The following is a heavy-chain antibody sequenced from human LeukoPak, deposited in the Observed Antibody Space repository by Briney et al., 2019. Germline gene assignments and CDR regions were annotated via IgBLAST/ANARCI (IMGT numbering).Heavy chain of an antibody. V-gene: IGHV4-39*01. D-gene: IGHD5-18*01. J-gene: IGHJ3*02. CDR3: ARQDLYTYGPDDAFDI. CDR2: IFYVGRT. CDR1: VDSLITSAYY. Sequence: PPGSPSLTPTVPVDSLITSAYYWGWIRQPPGKGLEWIGRIFYVGRTYYNPSLRSRVTISVDTSKNQFSLKLNFVTAADTAVYYCARQDLYTYGPDDAFDIWGQGTMVTVSS.